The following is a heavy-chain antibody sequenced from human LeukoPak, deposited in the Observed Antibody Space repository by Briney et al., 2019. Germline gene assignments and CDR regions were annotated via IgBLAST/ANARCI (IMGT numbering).Heavy chain of an antibody. J-gene: IGHJ4*02. V-gene: IGHV3-30-3*01. CDR2: ISYDGSSK. CDR1: GFAFSNYW. Sequence: GGSLRLSCAASGFAFSNYWMTWVRQAPGKGLEWVAVISYDGSSKYYADSVKGRFTISRDNSKNTLYLQMNSLRAEDTAVYYCARQPSETGYYYSFDYWGQGTLVTVSS. D-gene: IGHD3-9*01. CDR3: ARQPSETGYYYSFDY.